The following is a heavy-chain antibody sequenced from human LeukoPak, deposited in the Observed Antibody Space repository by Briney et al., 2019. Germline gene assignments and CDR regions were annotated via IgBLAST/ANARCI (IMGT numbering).Heavy chain of an antibody. Sequence: ASVKVSCKASGGTFSSYAISWVRQAPGQGLEWMGGIIPIFGTANYAQKFQGRVTITADESTSTAHMELSSLRSEDTAVYYCARGERDYYDSSGFYYWGQGTLVTVSS. CDR2: IIPIFGTA. D-gene: IGHD3-22*01. CDR3: ARGERDYYDSSGFYY. CDR1: GGTFSSYA. V-gene: IGHV1-69*13. J-gene: IGHJ4*02.